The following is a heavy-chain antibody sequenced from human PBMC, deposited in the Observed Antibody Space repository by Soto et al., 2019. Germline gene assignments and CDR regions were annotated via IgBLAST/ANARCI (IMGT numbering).Heavy chain of an antibody. CDR2: ISYDGNDK. Sequence: QVQLVESGGGVVQPGRSLRLSCAASGFPFSPYTMHWVRQTPGKGLEWVAVISYDGNDKYYADSVKGRFTISRDNSKNPLYLQMNSLRGEDTALYYCARGGGFCGADCYKGGIDYWGQGTLVTVSS. V-gene: IGHV3-30-3*01. CDR3: ARGGGFCGADCYKGGIDY. J-gene: IGHJ4*02. D-gene: IGHD2-21*02. CDR1: GFPFSPYT.